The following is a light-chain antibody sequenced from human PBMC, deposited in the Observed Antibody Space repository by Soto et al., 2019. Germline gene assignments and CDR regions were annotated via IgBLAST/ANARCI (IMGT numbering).Light chain of an antibody. CDR2: DAS. V-gene: IGKV1-5*01. Sequence: DIPMTQSPSTLSASVGNRVTITCRASQSISSWLAWYQQKPGKAPKLLIYDASSLESGVPSRFSGSGSGTEFTLTISSLQPDDFATYYCQQYNSYSPTFGHGTKV. CDR3: QQYNSYSPT. J-gene: IGKJ1*01. CDR1: QSISSW.